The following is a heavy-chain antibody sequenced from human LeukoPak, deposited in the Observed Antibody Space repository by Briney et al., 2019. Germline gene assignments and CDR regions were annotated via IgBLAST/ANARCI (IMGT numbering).Heavy chain of an antibody. CDR1: GGSISSHY. J-gene: IGHJ4*02. V-gene: IGHV4-59*11. D-gene: IGHD6-19*01. CDR3: ARSSPYSSGLGDY. Sequence: SETLSLTCTVSGGSISSHYWSWIRQPPGKGLEWIGYIYYSGSTNYNPSLKSRVTISVDTSKNQFSLKLSSVTAADTAVYYCARSSPYSSGLGDYWGQGTLVTVSS. CDR2: IYYSGST.